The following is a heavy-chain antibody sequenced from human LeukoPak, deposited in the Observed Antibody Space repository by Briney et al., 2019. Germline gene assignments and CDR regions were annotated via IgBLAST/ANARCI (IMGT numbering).Heavy chain of an antibody. J-gene: IGHJ3*02. D-gene: IGHD3-10*01. CDR2: IYPGDSDT. V-gene: IGHV5-51*01. CDR1: GYRFTSYW. CDR3: ARPAMVRGDKDAFDI. Sequence: GGSLKISCQGSGYRFTSYWIGWVRPMPGKGLEWVGIIYPGDSDTRYSPSFQGQVTISADKSISTAYLQWSSLKASDTAMYYCARPAMVRGDKDAFDIWGQGTMVTVSS.